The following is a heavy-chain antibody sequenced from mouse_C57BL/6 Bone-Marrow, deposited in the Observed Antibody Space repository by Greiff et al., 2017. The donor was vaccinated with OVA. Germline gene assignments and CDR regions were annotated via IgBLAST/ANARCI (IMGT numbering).Heavy chain of an antibody. Sequence: LVESGAELARPGASVKLSCKASGFTFTSYGISWVKQRTGQGLEWIGEIYPRSGNTYYTEKFKGKATLTADKSSSTAYMELRSLTSEDSAVYFCAVYYWTYWGQGTLVTVSA. J-gene: IGHJ3*01. D-gene: IGHD2-1*01. CDR2: IYPRSGNT. CDR1: GFTFTSYG. CDR3: AVYYWTY. V-gene: IGHV1-81*01.